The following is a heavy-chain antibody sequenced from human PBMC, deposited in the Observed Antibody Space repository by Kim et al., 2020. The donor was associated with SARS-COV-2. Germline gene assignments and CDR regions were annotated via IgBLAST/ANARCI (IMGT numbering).Heavy chain of an antibody. CDR3: ARDMSAHYYDSSGYYYGMDV. Sequence: ASVKVSCKASGYTFTSYYMHWVRQAPGQGLEWMGIINPSGGSTSYAQKFQGRVTMTRDTSTSTVYMELSSLRSEDTAVYYCARDMSAHYYDSSGYYYGMDVWGQGTTVTVSS. V-gene: IGHV1-46*01. D-gene: IGHD3-22*01. J-gene: IGHJ6*02. CDR2: INPSGGST. CDR1: GYTFTSYY.